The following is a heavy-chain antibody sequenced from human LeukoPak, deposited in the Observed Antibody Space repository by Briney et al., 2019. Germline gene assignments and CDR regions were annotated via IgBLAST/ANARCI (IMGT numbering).Heavy chain of an antibody. V-gene: IGHV1-8*01. J-gene: IGHJ5*02. CDR1: GYTFTSYD. CDR2: MNPNRGNT. CDR3: ARGYSSSWYKANWFDP. D-gene: IGHD6-13*01. Sequence: VASVKVSCKASGYTFTSYDINWVRQATGQGLEWMGWMNPNRGNTGYAQKFQGRVTMTRNTSINTAYMELSRLRSEDTAVYYCARGYSSSWYKANWFDPWGQGTLVTVSS.